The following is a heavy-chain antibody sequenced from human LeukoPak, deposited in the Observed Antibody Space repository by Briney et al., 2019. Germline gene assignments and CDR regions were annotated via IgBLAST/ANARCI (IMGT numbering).Heavy chain of an antibody. V-gene: IGHV3-30*18. D-gene: IGHD2-21*02. Sequence: GGSLRLSCAASGFTFSSYGMHWVRQAPGKGLEWVAVISYDGSNKYYADSVEGRFTISRDNSKNTLYLQMNSLRAEDTAVYYCAKHDCGGDCYTGVFDMWGQGTMVTVSS. CDR1: GFTFSSYG. J-gene: IGHJ3*02. CDR2: ISYDGSNK. CDR3: AKHDCGGDCYTGVFDM.